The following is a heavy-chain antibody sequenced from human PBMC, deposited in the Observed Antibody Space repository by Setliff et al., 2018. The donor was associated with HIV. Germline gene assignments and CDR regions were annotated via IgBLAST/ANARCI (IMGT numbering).Heavy chain of an antibody. Sequence: PGESLKISCQTSGFTFPDHWIAWVRQLPGKGLEWMGIIYPGDSSTKYSPSFQGQVTISVDKSINTAYLSWSTLKTSDTAVYYCARGALGGDYAGALDFWGQGTPVTVSS. CDR3: ARGALGGDYAGALDF. D-gene: IGHD3-16*01. CDR1: GFTFPDHW. V-gene: IGHV5-51*01. J-gene: IGHJ4*01. CDR2: IYPGDSST.